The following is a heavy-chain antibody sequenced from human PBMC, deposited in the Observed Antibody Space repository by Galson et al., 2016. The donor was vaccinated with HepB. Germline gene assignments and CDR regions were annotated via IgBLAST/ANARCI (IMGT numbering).Heavy chain of an antibody. Sequence: TLSLTCTVSGGSISSGGYYWTWIRHHPGKGLEWIGYIYYTGRTYYNSSLKSRFIISGDTSKNQFSLKLSSVTAADTATYYCARDRGYGNWFDPRGQGTLVTVSS. CDR1: GGSISSGGYY. CDR3: ARDRGYGNWFDP. V-gene: IGHV4-31*03. D-gene: IGHD3-10*01. J-gene: IGHJ5*02. CDR2: IYYTGRT.